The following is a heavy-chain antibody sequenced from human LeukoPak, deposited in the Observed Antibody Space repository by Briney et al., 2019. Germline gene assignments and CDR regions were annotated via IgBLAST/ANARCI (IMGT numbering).Heavy chain of an antibody. CDR1: GFTFSSYC. J-gene: IGHJ3*02. CDR3: ARVKPLMAPGAVDI. Sequence: GGSLRLSCAASGFTFSSYCMSWVRQAPGKGLAWVADIKQNGGTTYYMVSVKGRFTISRDNSKNTLYLQMNSLGVEDTAVYYCARVKPLMAPGAVDIWGQGKKGAVSS. CDR2: IKQNGGTT. V-gene: IGHV3-7*01. D-gene: IGHD2-8*01.